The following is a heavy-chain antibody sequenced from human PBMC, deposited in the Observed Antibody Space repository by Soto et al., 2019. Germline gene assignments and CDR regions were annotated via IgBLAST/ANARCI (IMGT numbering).Heavy chain of an antibody. CDR2: IKQDGSEK. CDR1: AFTFSNAW. J-gene: IGHJ3*02. CDR3: ARVEREKDAFDI. D-gene: IGHD1-1*01. Sequence: PGGSLRLSCEAPAFTFSNAWMIWVRQAPGKGLEWVANIKQDGSEKYYVDSVKGRFTISRDNAKNSLYLQMNSLRAEDTAVYYCARVEREKDAFDIWGQGTMVTVSS. V-gene: IGHV3-7*01.